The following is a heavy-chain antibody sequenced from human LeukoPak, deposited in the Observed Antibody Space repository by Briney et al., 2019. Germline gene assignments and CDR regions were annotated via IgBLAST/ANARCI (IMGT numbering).Heavy chain of an antibody. CDR1: GGSISNTFYY. J-gene: IGHJ5*02. V-gene: IGHV4-39*01. CDR2: INYSGST. Sequence: PSETLSLTCTVSGGSISNTFYYWGWIRQPPGKGLEWIGSINYSGSTYYNPSLKSRVTISVDTSKNQFSLKLSSVTAADTAVYYCARVGKQWLVLRGWFDPWGQGTLVTVSS. D-gene: IGHD6-19*01. CDR3: ARVGKQWLVLRGWFDP.